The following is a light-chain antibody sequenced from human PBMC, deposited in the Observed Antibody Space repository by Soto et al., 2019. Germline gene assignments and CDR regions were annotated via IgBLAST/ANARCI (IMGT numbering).Light chain of an antibody. Sequence: IVITQSPSTLSVSQGEGATLSCRASQSVSSKLAWYQQKPGQAPRLLIYGASTRATGIPARFSGSGSGTEFTLIISSLQSEDFAVYYCQQYSNWPPAITFGQGTRLAIK. CDR1: QSVSSK. V-gene: IGKV3-15*01. CDR2: GAS. CDR3: QQYSNWPPAIT. J-gene: IGKJ5*01.